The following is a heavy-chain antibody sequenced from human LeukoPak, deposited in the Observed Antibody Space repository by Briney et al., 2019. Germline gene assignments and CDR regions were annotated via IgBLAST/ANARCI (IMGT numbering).Heavy chain of an antibody. J-gene: IGHJ4*02. CDR3: ARVGDYYDSSGYYFDY. CDR1: GFTVSNNF. D-gene: IGHD3-22*01. V-gene: IGHV3-66*01. CDR2: IYSGGST. Sequence: PGGSLRLSCAASGFTVSNNFMSWVRQAPGKGLEWVSVIYSGGSTYYADSVKGRFTISRDNSKNTLYLQMNSLRAEDTAVYYCARVGDYYDSSGYYFDYWGQGNMVTVSS.